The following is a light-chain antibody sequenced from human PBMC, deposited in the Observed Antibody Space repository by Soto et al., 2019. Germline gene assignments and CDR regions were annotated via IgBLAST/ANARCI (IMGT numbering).Light chain of an antibody. V-gene: IGKV1-9*01. Sequence: IQLTQSPSSLSASLGDRVTITCRASQGISSYLAWYQQKPGKAPKLLIYAASTLQSGVPSRFSGSGSGTDFTLTISSLQPEDFEPYYCQQLNSYHRTLGPGTKVDIK. CDR2: AAS. J-gene: IGKJ3*01. CDR1: QGISSY. CDR3: QQLNSYHRT.